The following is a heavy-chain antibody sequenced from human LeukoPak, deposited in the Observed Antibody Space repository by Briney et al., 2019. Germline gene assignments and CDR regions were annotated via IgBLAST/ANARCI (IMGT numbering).Heavy chain of an antibody. Sequence: GGSLRLSCAASGFTFSSYGMHWVRQAPGKGLEWVAVISYDGSNKYYADSVKGRFTISRDNSKNTLYLQMNSLRAEDTAVYYCARRTGVELGLSFDYWGQGTLVTVSS. CDR1: GFTFSSYG. CDR3: ARRTGVELGLSFDY. V-gene: IGHV3-30*03. J-gene: IGHJ4*02. D-gene: IGHD7-27*01. CDR2: ISYDGSNK.